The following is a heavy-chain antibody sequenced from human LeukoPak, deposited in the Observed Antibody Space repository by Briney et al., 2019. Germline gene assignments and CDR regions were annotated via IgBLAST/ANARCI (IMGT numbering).Heavy chain of an antibody. Sequence: PGGSLRLSCAASGFTFSSYWMHWLRHAPGKGLVWVSRIHSDGIGTSYADSVRGRFTISRDNAKNTLYLQMNSLRAEDTAVYYCARDQGSFDYWGQGTLVTVSS. V-gene: IGHV3-74*01. CDR1: GFTFSSYW. CDR3: ARDQGSFDY. J-gene: IGHJ4*02. CDR2: IHSDGIGT.